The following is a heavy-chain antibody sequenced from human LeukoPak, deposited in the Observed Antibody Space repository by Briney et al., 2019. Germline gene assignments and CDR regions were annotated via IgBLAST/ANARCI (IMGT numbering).Heavy chain of an antibody. CDR1: GFTFSTYA. J-gene: IGHJ4*02. CDR2: ISAFGDNT. CDR3: AIEPFYYDTRTGDFAY. D-gene: IGHD3-22*01. Sequence: GGSLRLSCAASGFTFSTYAMNWVRQAPGRGPEWVSSISAFGDNTYYADFVKGRFTVSRDNSKDTVHLQMNSLRGEDTAVYYCAIEPFYYDTRTGDFAYWGQGILVSVSS. V-gene: IGHV3-23*01.